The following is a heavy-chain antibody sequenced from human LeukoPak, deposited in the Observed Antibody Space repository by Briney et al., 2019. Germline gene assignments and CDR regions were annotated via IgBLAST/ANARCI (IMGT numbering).Heavy chain of an antibody. D-gene: IGHD6-13*01. CDR1: GFTFNNYV. Sequence: PGGSLRLSCAASGFTFNNYVMSWVRQAPGKGLEWVSLIYGGGSTYYADSVKGRFSISRDNSKNALYLQMSSPRVEDTAVYYCARVLRAAADYYYHYGMDVWGQGTTVTVSS. CDR2: IYGGGST. V-gene: IGHV3-53*01. J-gene: IGHJ6*02. CDR3: ARVLRAAADYYYHYGMDV.